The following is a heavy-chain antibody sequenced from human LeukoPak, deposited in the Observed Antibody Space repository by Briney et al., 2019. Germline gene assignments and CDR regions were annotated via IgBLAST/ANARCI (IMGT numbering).Heavy chain of an antibody. V-gene: IGHV3-30-3*01. CDR2: ISYDGSNK. Sequence: GGSLRLSCAASGFTFSSYAMSWVRQAPGKGLEWVAVISYDGSNKYYADSVKGRFTISRDNSKNTLYLQMNSLRAEDTAVYYCARDHLRYCSSTSCYTPDYWGQGTLVTVSS. CDR1: GFTFSSYA. CDR3: ARDHLRYCSSTSCYTPDY. J-gene: IGHJ4*02. D-gene: IGHD2-2*02.